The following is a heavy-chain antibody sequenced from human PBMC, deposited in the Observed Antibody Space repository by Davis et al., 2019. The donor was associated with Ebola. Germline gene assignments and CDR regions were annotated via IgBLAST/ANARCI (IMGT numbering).Heavy chain of an antibody. CDR2: INGGNGNT. D-gene: IGHD2-15*01. V-gene: IGHV1-3*01. CDR3: ARGYCSGGSCYSPDY. J-gene: IGHJ4*02. Sequence: ASVKVSCKASGYTFTGYAIHWVRQAPGQRLEWMGWINGGNGNTKYSQKFQGRITITTDTSTSTAYMELRSLRSDDTAVYYCARGYCSGGSCYSPDYWGQGTLVTVSS. CDR1: GYTFTGYA.